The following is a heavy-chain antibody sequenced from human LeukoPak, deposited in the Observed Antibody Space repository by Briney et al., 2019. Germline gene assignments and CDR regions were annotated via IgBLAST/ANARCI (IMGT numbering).Heavy chain of an antibody. D-gene: IGHD3-10*01. Sequence: GASVKVACRASGGTFSGYAISWVRRAPGQGLEWMGGIIPIFGTANYAQKFQGRVTITTDESTSTAYMELSSLRSEDTAVYYYATGNTLSELGAFDIWGQGTMVTVSS. J-gene: IGHJ3*02. CDR1: GGTFSGYA. CDR3: ATGNTLSELGAFDI. CDR2: IIPIFGTA. V-gene: IGHV1-69*05.